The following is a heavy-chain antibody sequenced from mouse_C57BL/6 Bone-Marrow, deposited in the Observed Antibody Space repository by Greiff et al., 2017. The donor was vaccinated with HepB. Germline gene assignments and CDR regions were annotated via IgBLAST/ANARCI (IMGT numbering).Heavy chain of an antibody. Sequence: EVKVVESGGDLVKPGGSLKLSCAASGFTFSSYGMSWVRQTPDKRLEWVATISSGGSYTYYPDSVKGRFTISRDNAKNTLYLQMSSLKSEDTAMYYCARFITTVVAPFDYWGQGTTLTVSS. J-gene: IGHJ2*01. CDR2: ISSGGSYT. CDR1: GFTFSSYG. D-gene: IGHD1-1*01. V-gene: IGHV5-6*01. CDR3: ARFITTVVAPFDY.